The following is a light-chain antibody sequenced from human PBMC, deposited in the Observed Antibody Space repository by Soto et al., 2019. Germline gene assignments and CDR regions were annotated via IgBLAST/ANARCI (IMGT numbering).Light chain of an antibody. J-gene: IGKJ5*01. CDR2: DAS. CDR3: QHLNNYPLT. V-gene: IGKV1-9*01. Sequence: DIQLTQSPSLLSASVGDRVTITCRASQGISTSLAWYQQKPGKAPKPLIYDASTLQSGVPSRFSGNGSGTEFTFTINSLLPEDFATYYCQHLNNYPLTFGQGTRLEIK. CDR1: QGISTS.